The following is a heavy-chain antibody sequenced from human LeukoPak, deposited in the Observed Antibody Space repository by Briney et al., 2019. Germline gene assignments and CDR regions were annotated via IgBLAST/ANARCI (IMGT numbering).Heavy chain of an antibody. Sequence: PGESLRLSCAASGFTISSYTFGSYTMNWVRQAPGKGLEWLASIDSTSRYIYYADSVKGRFTISRDNAKNSLYLQMNSLRAEDTAVYYCARACSSTSCNASPVFDYWGQGTLVTVSS. CDR2: IDSTSRYI. J-gene: IGHJ4*02. V-gene: IGHV3-21*01. CDR3: ARACSSTSCNASPVFDY. D-gene: IGHD2-2*01. CDR1: GFTISSYTFGSYT.